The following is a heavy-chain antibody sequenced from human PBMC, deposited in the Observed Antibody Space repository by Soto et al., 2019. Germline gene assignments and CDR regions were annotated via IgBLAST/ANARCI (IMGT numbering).Heavy chain of an antibody. V-gene: IGHV1-69*13. Sequence: SVKVSCKASGGTFSSYAISWVRQAPGQGLEWMGGIIPIFGTANYAQKFQGRVTITADESTSTAYMELSSLRSEDKAVYYCARVRPMGEWELRWDPYNGFAPWGKGTLVTVSS. CDR2: IIPIFGTA. CDR1: GGTFSSYA. D-gene: IGHD1-26*01. CDR3: ARVRPMGEWELRWDPYNGFAP. J-gene: IGHJ5*02.